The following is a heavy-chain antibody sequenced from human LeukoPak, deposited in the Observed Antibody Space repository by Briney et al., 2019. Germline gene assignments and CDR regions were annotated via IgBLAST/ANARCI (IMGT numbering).Heavy chain of an antibody. J-gene: IGHJ4*02. V-gene: IGHV1-69*13. CDR3: ARSAYSSGWYAFDY. Sequence: ASVKVSCKASGGTFSSYAISWVRQAPGQGLEWMGGIIPIFGTANYAQKFQGRVTITADESTSTAYMELSSLRSEDTAEYYCARSAYSSGWYAFDYWGQGTLVTVSS. CDR1: GGTFSSYA. D-gene: IGHD6-19*01. CDR2: IIPIFGTA.